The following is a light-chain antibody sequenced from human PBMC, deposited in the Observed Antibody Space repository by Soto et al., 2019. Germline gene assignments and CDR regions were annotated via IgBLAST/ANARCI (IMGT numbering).Light chain of an antibody. CDR1: SGDVGAYTY. CDR3: ISYTATTAI. V-gene: IGLV2-14*03. J-gene: IGLJ2*01. Sequence: QSALTQPASVSGSPGQSITISCTGISGDVGAYTYVSWYQHHPGKAPKVIIYDVSNRPSGISNRFSGSKSDNMASLTISGLQAEDEADYYCISYTATTAIVGGGTQLTVL. CDR2: DVS.